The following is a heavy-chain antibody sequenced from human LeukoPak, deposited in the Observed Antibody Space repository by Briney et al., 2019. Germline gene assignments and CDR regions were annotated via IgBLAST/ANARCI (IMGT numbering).Heavy chain of an antibody. CDR1: GYTFTSYG. CDR2: ISAYNGNT. CDR3: ARDQYCSGGSCYSRYFDL. V-gene: IGHV1-18*01. Sequence: ASVKVSCKASGYTFTSYGISWVRQAPGQGLEWMGRISAYNGNTNYAQKLQGRVTMTTDTSTSTAYMELRSLRSDDTAVYYCARDQYCSGGSCYSRYFDLWGRGTLVTVSS. D-gene: IGHD2-15*01. J-gene: IGHJ2*01.